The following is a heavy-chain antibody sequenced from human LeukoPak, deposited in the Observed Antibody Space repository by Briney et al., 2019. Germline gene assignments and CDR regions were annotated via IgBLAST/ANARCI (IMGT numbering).Heavy chain of an antibody. J-gene: IGHJ4*02. CDR3: AKEGTYYYDFDS. V-gene: IGHV3-23*01. CDR2: ISGSGGST. Sequence: GVSLRLSCAASGFTFSTYAMNWVRQAPGKGLECFSAISGSGGSTYYADSVKGRYSISRDNSMNTLYLQMNSLRAEDTAEYYCAKEGTYYYDFDSWGQGTLVTVSS. CDR1: GFTFSTYA. D-gene: IGHD3-22*01.